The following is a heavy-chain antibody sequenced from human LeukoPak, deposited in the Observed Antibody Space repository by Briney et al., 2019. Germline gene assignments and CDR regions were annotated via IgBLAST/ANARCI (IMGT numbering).Heavy chain of an antibody. D-gene: IGHD3-10*01. J-gene: IGHJ4*02. CDR3: ARENYGSGSYRSDY. CDR2: IYHSGST. V-gene: IGHV4-4*02. CDR1: GGSISSSNW. Sequence: SGTLSLTCAVSGGSISSSNWWSWVRQPPGKGLEWIGEIYHSGSTNYNPSLKSRVTISVDKSKNQLSLKLSSVTAADTAVYYCARENYGSGSYRSDYWGQGTLVTVSS.